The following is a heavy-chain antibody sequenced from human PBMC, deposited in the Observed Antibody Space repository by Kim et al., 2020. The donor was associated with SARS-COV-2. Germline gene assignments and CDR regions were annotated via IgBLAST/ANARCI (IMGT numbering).Heavy chain of an antibody. CDR3: ARLGYGSGTYHPDY. J-gene: IGHJ4*02. Sequence: NPSLKDRVTISLDTSENQFSLKLSSVTAADTAVYYCARLGYGSGTYHPDYWGQGALVTVSS. V-gene: IGHV4-59*08. D-gene: IGHD3-10*01.